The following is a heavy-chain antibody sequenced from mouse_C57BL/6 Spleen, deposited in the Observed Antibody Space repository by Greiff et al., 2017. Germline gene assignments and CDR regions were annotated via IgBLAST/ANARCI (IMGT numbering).Heavy chain of an antibody. J-gene: IGHJ3*01. V-gene: IGHV1-5*01. Sequence: EVQLQQSGTVLARPGASVKMSCKTSGYTFTSYWMHWVKQRPGQGLEWIGAIYPGNSDTSYNQKFKGKAKLTAVTSASTAYMELSSLTNEDSAVYYCTRAYGSSSAWFAYWGQGTLVTVSA. CDR3: TRAYGSSSAWFAY. D-gene: IGHD1-1*01. CDR1: GYTFTSYW. CDR2: IYPGNSDT.